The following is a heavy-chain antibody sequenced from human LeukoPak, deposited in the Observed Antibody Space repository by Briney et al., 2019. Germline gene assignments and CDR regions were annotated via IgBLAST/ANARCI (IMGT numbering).Heavy chain of an antibody. CDR1: GFTFGDYA. Sequence: GRSLRLSCAAYGFTFGDYAIHWVRLAQGTDLEWVSGINWKSNNIGYADSVKGRFTISRDNAKNSLYLQMNSLRTEDTALYYCARDRAGYFYAMDVWGQGTSVTVSS. D-gene: IGHD6-13*01. CDR3: ARDRAGYFYAMDV. CDR2: INWKSNNI. J-gene: IGHJ6*02. V-gene: IGHV3-9*01.